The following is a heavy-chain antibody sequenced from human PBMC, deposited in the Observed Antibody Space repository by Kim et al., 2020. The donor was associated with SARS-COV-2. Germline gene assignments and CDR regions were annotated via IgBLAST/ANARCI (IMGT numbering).Heavy chain of an antibody. D-gene: IGHD3-22*01. CDR1: GFTFSSYG. V-gene: IGHV3-30*18. CDR3: AKDRDSSGSWYFDL. CDR2: ISYDGSNK. Sequence: GGSLRLSCAASGFTFSSYGMHWVRQAPGKGLEWVAVISYDGSNKYYADSVKGRFTISRDNSKNTLYLQMNSLRAEDTAVYYCAKDRDSSGSWYFDLWGRGTLVTVSS. J-gene: IGHJ2*01.